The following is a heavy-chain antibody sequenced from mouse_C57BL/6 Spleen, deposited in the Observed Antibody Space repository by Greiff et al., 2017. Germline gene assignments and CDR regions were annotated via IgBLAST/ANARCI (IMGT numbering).Heavy chain of an antibody. J-gene: IGHJ4*01. Sequence: EVKLLESGGGLVQPGGSLSLSCAASGFTFTDYYMSWVRQPPGKALEWLGFIRNKANGYTTEYSASVKGRFTISRDNYQSILYLQMNALRAEDSATYYCASYYYGSSYGAMDYWGQGTSVTVSS. D-gene: IGHD1-1*01. V-gene: IGHV7-3*01. CDR2: IRNKANGYTT. CDR1: GFTFTDYY. CDR3: ASYYYGSSYGAMDY.